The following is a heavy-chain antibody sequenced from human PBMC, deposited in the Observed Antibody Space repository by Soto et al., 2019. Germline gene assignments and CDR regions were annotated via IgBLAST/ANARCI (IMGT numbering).Heavy chain of an antibody. J-gene: IGHJ6*02. D-gene: IGHD2-2*03. CDR1: GYTFTSFS. V-gene: IGHV1-46*01. Sequence: ASVKVSCKASGYTFTSFSMHWVRQAPGQGLEWMGIINPSGGSTSYAQKFQGRVTMTRDTSTSTVYMELSSLRSEDTAVYYCARSWMGYYYGMDVWGQGTTVTVSS. CDR2: INPSGGST. CDR3: ARSWMGYYYGMDV.